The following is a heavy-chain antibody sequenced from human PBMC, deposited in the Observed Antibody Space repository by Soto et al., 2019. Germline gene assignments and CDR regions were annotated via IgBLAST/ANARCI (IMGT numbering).Heavy chain of an antibody. J-gene: IGHJ5*02. D-gene: IGHD2-2*01. CDR2: INPNSGGT. CDR1: GYTFTGYY. V-gene: IGHV1-2*02. Sequence: ASVKVSCKASGYTFTGYYMHWVRQAPGQGLEWMGWINPNSGGTNYAQKFRGRVTMTRDTSISTAYMELSRLRSDDTAVYYCAREGYSSTTSGFHWFDTWGQGTLVTVSS. CDR3: AREGYSSTTSGFHWFDT.